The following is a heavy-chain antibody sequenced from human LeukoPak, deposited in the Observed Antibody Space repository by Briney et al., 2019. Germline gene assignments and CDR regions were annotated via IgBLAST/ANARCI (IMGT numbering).Heavy chain of an antibody. CDR2: INPSSGGT. V-gene: IGHV1-2*02. Sequence: ASVKVSCKASGYTFTGYYMHWVRQAPGQGLEWMGWINPSSGGTNYAQKFQGRVTMTRDTSISTAYMELSRLRSDDTAVYYCATLKLELRNGDYWGQGTLVTVSS. J-gene: IGHJ4*02. CDR1: GYTFTGYY. D-gene: IGHD1-7*01. CDR3: ATLKLELRNGDY.